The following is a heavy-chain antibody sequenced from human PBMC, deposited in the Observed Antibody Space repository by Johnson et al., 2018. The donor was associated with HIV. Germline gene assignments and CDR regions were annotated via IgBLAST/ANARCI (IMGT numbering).Heavy chain of an antibody. V-gene: IGHV3-15*01. CDR3: AAPSILWRPSDYYGSWRVDAFDI. J-gene: IGHJ3*02. D-gene: IGHD3-10*01. CDR2: IKSKTDGGTT. CDR1: GFTFSSYS. Sequence: VQLVESGGGLAQPGGSLRLSCAASGFTFSSYSMSWVRQAPGKGLEWVGRIKSKTDGGTTDYAAPVKGRFTISRDDSKNTLYLQMNSLKTEDTAVYYCAAPSILWRPSDYYGSWRVDAFDICGQGTMVTVSS.